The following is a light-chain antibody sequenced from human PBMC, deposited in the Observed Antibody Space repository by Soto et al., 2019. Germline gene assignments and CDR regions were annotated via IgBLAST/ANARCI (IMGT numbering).Light chain of an antibody. V-gene: IGKV3-11*01. CDR2: DTT. Sequence: LVLTQSPVTLSLSPGDRSTLSCRASQSVSTYLAWYRQVPGKXPRLLIYDTTNRAAGIPPRFSGSRSGTDFTLTISSVEPEDFALYYCHQRNTFGQGTRLEI. J-gene: IGKJ5*01. CDR3: HQRNT. CDR1: QSVSTY.